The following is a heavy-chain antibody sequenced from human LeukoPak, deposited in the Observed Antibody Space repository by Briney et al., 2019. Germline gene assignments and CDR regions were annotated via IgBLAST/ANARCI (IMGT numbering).Heavy chain of an antibody. CDR2: INPNSGGT. CDR3: AIPARYSSSWYPSDYYYGMDV. V-gene: IGHV1-2*04. Sequence: ASVKVSCKASGYTFTGYYLHWVRQAPRQGLEWTGSINPNSGGTNYAQKFRGWVTMTRDTSISTAYMELSRLRSDDTAVYYCAIPARYSSSWYPSDYYYGMDVWAKGPRSPSP. D-gene: IGHD6-13*01. J-gene: IGHJ6*02. CDR1: GYTFTGYY.